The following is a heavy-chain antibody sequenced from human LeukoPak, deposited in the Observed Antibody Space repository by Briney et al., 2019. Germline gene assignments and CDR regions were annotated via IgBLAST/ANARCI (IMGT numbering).Heavy chain of an antibody. CDR1: GFTFSTYA. D-gene: IGHD5-18*01. Sequence: PGGSLRLLCAASGFTFSTYAMSWVRQAPGTGLEWVSTISGSGAYTFYADSVKGRFTISRDNSKNTLYLQMNSLRDEDTAVYYCAKETGASYDYPLDYWGQGTLVTVSS. CDR2: ISGSGAYT. J-gene: IGHJ4*02. CDR3: AKETGASYDYPLDY. V-gene: IGHV3-23*01.